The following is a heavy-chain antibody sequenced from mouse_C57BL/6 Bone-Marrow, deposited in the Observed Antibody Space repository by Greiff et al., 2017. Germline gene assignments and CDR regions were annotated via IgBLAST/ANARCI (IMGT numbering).Heavy chain of an antibody. CDR3: AYDYRFAY. D-gene: IGHD2-4*01. Sequence: VQLLQSVAELVRPGASVKLSCTASGFNFKNTYMHWVKQRPEQGLEWIGRIDPANGNTKYAPKFPGKATITANTSSHTAYLQLSSLTSEDTASYYCAYDYRFAYWGQGTLVTVSA. J-gene: IGHJ3*01. V-gene: IGHV14-3*01. CDR1: GFNFKNTY. CDR2: IDPANGNT.